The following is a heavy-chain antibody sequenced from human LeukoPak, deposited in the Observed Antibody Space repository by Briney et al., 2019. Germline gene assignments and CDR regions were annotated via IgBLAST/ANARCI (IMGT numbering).Heavy chain of an antibody. CDR2: INPSGGST. V-gene: IGHV1-46*01. CDR1: GYTFTSYY. CDR3: ARSYSSSWFSD. D-gene: IGHD6-13*01. Sequence: ASVKVSCKASGYTFTSYYMHWVRQAPGQGLEWMGIINPSGGSTSHAQKFQGRVTMTRDTSTSTVCMELSSLRSEDTAVYYCARSYSSSWFSDWGQGTLVTVSS. J-gene: IGHJ4*02.